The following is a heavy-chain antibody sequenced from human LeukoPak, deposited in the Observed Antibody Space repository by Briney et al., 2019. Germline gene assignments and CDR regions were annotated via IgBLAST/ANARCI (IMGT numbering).Heavy chain of an antibody. V-gene: IGHV3-43*02. CDR3: AKVRPPSSSWYEVWFDP. CDR1: GFTFDDYA. J-gene: IGHJ5*02. CDR2: ISGDGGST. Sequence: PGGSLRLSCAASGFTFDDYAMHWVRQASGKGLEWVSLISGDGGSTYYADSVKGRFTISRDNSKDSLYLQMNSLRTEDTALYYCAKVRPPSSSWYEVWFDPWGQGTLVTVSS. D-gene: IGHD6-13*01.